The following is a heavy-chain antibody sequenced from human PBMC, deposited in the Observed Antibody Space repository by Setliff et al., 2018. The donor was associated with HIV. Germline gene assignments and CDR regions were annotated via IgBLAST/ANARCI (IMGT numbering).Heavy chain of an antibody. V-gene: IGHV3-30*03. Sequence: GGSLRLSCVASGFSFSNYGMHWVRQAPGKGLEWVAVMLYDGSDRYYADSVKGRFTISRDNSKKTLYLQMNSLRPEDTAVYYCAREVAADGTYFDYWGQGALVTVSS. CDR3: AREVAADGTYFDY. J-gene: IGHJ4*01. CDR1: GFSFSNYG. D-gene: IGHD6-13*01. CDR2: MLYDGSDR.